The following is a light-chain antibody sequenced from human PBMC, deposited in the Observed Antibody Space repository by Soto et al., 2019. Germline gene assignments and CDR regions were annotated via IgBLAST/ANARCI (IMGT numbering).Light chain of an antibody. Sequence: DVVLTQSPLSLPVTLGQPASISCRSSQSLVHSDGNTFLHWFQQRPGQSPRRLIYRVSNRESGVPDRISGSGSDTDFTLKISRVEAEDVGVYYCMQGMHWPFTFGQGTKLEIK. J-gene: IGKJ2*01. CDR1: QSLVHSDGNTF. CDR2: RVS. V-gene: IGKV2-30*02. CDR3: MQGMHWPFT.